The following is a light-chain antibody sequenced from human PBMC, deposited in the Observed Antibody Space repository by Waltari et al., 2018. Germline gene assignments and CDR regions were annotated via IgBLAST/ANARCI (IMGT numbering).Light chain of an antibody. V-gene: IGKV2-30*01. J-gene: IGKJ5*01. Sequence: DVGLTQSPLSLPVTLGQPASITCKSSQSLVYTDGISYLNWFHQRPGQPPRLLIYKVSNRDSGVPDRFSGSGSGTDFTLMISSLEADDVGVYFCMQSSRTPVTFGQGTRLEIK. CDR2: KVS. CDR3: MQSSRTPVT. CDR1: QSLVYTDGISY.